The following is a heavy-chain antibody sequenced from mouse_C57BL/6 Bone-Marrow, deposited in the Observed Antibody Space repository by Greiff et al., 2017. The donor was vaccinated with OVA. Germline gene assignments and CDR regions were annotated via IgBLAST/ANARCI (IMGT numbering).Heavy chain of an antibody. Sequence: QVQLQQPGAELVKPGASVKLSCKASGYTFTSYWMHWVKQRPGQGLEWIGMIHPNSGSTNYNDKFKSKATLTVDKSSSTAYLQLSSLTSEDAAVLYCGRDGYWGYFDVWGTGTTVTVSA. CDR3: GRDGYWGYFDV. CDR2: IHPNSGST. J-gene: IGHJ1*03. V-gene: IGHV1-64*01. D-gene: IGHD2-3*01. CDR1: GYTFTSYW.